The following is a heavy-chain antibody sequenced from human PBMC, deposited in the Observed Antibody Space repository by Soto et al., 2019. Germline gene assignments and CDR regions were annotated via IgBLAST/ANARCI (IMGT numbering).Heavy chain of an antibody. J-gene: IGHJ4*02. CDR3: ARGSSPVDFDY. V-gene: IGHV1-18*01. CDR2: INTYNGNT. CDR1: GYTFTNYG. Sequence: QVQLVQSGAEVKKPGASVQVSCKASGYTFTNYGINWLRQAPGQGLEWMGWINTYNGNTNFSQRLQGRVIMTTEASTSTAYMELRSLRSDDTAVYYCARGSSPVDFDYWGQGTLVTVSS. D-gene: IGHD6-13*01.